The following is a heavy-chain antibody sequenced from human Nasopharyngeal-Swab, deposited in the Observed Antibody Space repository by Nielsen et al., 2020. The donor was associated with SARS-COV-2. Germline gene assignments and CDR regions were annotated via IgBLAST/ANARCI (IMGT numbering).Heavy chain of an antibody. Sequence: GGSLRLSCAASGFTFSDYYMNWVRQAPGKGLEWVSSISSSSSYIYYADSVKGRFTISRDNAKNSLYLQMNSLRAEDTAVYYCARDYYGSGSYLYYYYGMDVWGQGTTVTVSS. CDR2: ISSSSSYI. D-gene: IGHD3-10*01. V-gene: IGHV3-21*01. J-gene: IGHJ6*02. CDR1: GFTFSDYY. CDR3: ARDYYGSGSYLYYYYGMDV.